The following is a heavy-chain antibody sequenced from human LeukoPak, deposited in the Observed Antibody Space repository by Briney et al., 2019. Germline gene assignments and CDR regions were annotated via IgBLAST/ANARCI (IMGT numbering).Heavy chain of an antibody. V-gene: IGHV3-23*01. CDR2: ISGSDDGT. CDR3: AKSPVSSCRGSFCYPFDY. D-gene: IGHD2-15*01. CDR1: GFTFSTYA. Sequence: GGSLRLSCAASGFTFSTYAMSWVRQIPGKGLEWVSAISGSDDGTYYADSVKGRFTISRDNSRNTLYLQMNTLRAEDTAVYFCAKSPVSSCRGSFCYPFDYWGQGNLVTVSS. J-gene: IGHJ4*02.